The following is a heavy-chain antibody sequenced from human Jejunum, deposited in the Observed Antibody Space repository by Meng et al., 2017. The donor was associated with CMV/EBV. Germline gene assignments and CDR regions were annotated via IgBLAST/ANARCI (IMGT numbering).Heavy chain of an antibody. CDR2: IRGSSAYIYSRTSGDT. V-gene: IGHV3-21*01. Sequence: MNWGRQAPGKGLEWVSAIRGSSAYIYSRTSGDTYYADSVRGRFTISRDNAKNSLYLQMNSLRAEDTAIYFCARDLAWRSSQDAFDIWGQGTKVTVSS. D-gene: IGHD6-6*01. J-gene: IGHJ3*02. CDR3: ARDLAWRSSQDAFDI.